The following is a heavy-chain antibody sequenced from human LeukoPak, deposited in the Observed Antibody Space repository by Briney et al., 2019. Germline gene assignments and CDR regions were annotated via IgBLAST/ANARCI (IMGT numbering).Heavy chain of an antibody. CDR1: GFTFSSYA. Sequence: GGSLRLSCAASGFTFSSYAMSWVRQAPGKGLEWVAHISPDGRDTYYVDSVKGRFTISRDNAQNSMYLQMNSLRVEDTAVYYCTSWGDTTAEYFQRWGQGTLVTVSS. D-gene: IGHD2-21*02. CDR3: TSWGDTTAEYFQR. J-gene: IGHJ1*01. CDR2: ISPDGRDT. V-gene: IGHV3-7*01.